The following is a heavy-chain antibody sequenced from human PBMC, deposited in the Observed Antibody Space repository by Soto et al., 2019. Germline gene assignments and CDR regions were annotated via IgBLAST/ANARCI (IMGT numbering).Heavy chain of an antibody. CDR3: AKDPTGSSGYYYVVNPYNWFDP. J-gene: IGHJ5*02. D-gene: IGHD3-22*01. CDR1: GFPFCSYG. V-gene: IGHV3-30*18. CDR2: ISYDGSNK. Sequence: PGGSLRISCAASGFPFCSYGMHWVRQAPGKGLEWVAVISYDGSNKYYADSVKGRFTISRDNSKNTLYLQMNSLRAEDTAVYYCAKDPTGSSGYYYVVNPYNWFDPWGQGTLVTVSS.